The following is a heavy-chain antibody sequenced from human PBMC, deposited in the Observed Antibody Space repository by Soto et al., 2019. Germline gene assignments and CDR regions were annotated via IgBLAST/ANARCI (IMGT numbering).Heavy chain of an antibody. D-gene: IGHD6-6*01. V-gene: IGHV1-18*01. Sequence: VASVKVSCKASGYTFTSSGMSWVRQAPGQGLEWMGWISAHTGSSEYAQRFQGRVTMTTDRSTSTAYMELRSLRSDDTAVYYCARDRFQIAARPLGLDVWGQGTTVTVSS. CDR1: GYTFTSSG. CDR2: ISAHTGSS. J-gene: IGHJ6*02. CDR3: ARDRFQIAARPLGLDV.